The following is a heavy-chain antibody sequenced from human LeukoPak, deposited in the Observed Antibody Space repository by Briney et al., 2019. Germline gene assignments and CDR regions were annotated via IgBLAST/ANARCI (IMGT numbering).Heavy chain of an antibody. D-gene: IGHD3-10*01. CDR3: ARLRSMVRGVIISYFDY. CDR1: GGSFSGYY. Sequence: SETLSLTCAVYGGSFSGYYWSWIRQPPGKGLEWIGEINHSGSTNYNPSLKSRVTISVDTSMNQFSLKLSSVTAADTAVYYCARLRSMVRGVIISYFDYWGQGTLVTVSS. J-gene: IGHJ4*02. V-gene: IGHV4-34*01. CDR2: INHSGST.